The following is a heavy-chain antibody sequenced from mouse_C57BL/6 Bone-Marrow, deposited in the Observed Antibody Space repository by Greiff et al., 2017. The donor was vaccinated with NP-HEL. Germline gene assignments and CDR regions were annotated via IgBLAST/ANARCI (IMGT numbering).Heavy chain of an antibody. V-gene: IGHV1-15*01. D-gene: IGHD2-3*01. CDR1: GYTFTDSE. CDR2: IDPETGGT. Sequence: VKLMESGAELVRPGASVTLSCTASGYTFTDSELHWVKQTPVHGLEWIGAIDPETGGTASNQKFKGKAILTADQASSTAYMELRSLTSEDSAVYYCTRRGWLPAWFAYWGQGTLVTVSA. CDR3: TRRGWLPAWFAY. J-gene: IGHJ3*01.